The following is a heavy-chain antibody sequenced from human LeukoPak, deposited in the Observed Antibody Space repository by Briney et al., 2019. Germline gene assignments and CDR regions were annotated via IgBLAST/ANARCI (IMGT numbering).Heavy chain of an antibody. CDR1: GFTFSSYG. CDR2: IWYDGSNK. Sequence: GGSLRLSCAASGFTFSSYGMHWVRQAPGKGLEWVAVIWYDGSNKYYADSVKGRFTVSKDNAENSLYLQMNSLRAEDTAVYYCARNRGGGSGYSDYWGQGTLVTVSS. D-gene: IGHD3-22*01. CDR3: ARNRGGGSGYSDY. J-gene: IGHJ4*02. V-gene: IGHV3-33*01.